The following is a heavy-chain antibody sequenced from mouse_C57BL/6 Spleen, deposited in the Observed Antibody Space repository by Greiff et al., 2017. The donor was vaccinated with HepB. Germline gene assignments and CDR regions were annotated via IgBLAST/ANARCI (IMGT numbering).Heavy chain of an antibody. Sequence: QVQLQQPGAELVRPGTSVKLSCKASGYTFTSYWMHWVKQRPGQGLEWIGVIDPSDSYTNYNQKFKGKATLTVDTSSSTAYMQLSSLTSEDSAVYDCARRPVVATRYFDVWGTGTTVTVSS. V-gene: IGHV1-59*01. D-gene: IGHD1-1*01. CDR2: IDPSDSYT. J-gene: IGHJ1*03. CDR1: GYTFTSYW. CDR3: ARRPVVATRYFDV.